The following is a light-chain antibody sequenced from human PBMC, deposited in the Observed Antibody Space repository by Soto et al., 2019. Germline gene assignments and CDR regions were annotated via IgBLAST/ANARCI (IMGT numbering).Light chain of an antibody. CDR2: EVT. CDR3: SSYATFDNYV. V-gene: IGLV2-8*01. Sequence: QSALTQPPSASGSPGQSVTISCTGTSSDVGGYNHVSWYQQHPGKAPKVVIYEVTKRPSGVPDRFSGSKSGNTASLTVSGLQAEDEADYYCSSYATFDNYVFGSGTKLTVL. CDR1: SSDVGGYNH. J-gene: IGLJ1*01.